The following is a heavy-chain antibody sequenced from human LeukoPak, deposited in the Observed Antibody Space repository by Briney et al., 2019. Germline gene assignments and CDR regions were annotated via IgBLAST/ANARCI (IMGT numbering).Heavy chain of an antibody. J-gene: IGHJ4*02. CDR3: ARVTDSLDY. D-gene: IGHD4-11*01. CDR1: GGSISDFY. V-gene: IGHV4-4*07. CDR2: IYSSGRT. Sequence: PSETLSLTCIVSGGSISDFYWSWVRQSAGKGLEYIGRIYSSGRTNYNPSLKSRVAMSVDTSKNQFSLNLRSLTAADTAVYYCARVTDSLDYWGQGTLVTVSS.